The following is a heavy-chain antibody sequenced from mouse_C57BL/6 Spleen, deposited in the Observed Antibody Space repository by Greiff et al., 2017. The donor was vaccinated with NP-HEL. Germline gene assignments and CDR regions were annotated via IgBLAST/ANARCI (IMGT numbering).Heavy chain of an antibody. CDR1: GFTIKNTY. Sequence: VQLQQSVAELVRPGASVKLSCTASGFTIKNTYMHWVKQRPEQGLEWIGRIDPANGNTNYAPKFQGKAPLTADTSSNTASLQLSSLTSEDTAIYYCARIGGSRGPFDYWGQGTTLTVSA. D-gene: IGHD1-1*01. CDR3: ARIGGSRGPFDY. CDR2: IDPANGNT. J-gene: IGHJ2*01. V-gene: IGHV14-3*01.